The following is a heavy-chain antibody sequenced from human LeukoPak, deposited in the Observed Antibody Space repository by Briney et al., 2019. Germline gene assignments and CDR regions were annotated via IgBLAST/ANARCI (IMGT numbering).Heavy chain of an antibody. V-gene: IGHV1-69*05. CDR3: ARGGTYYYDSSGYAFDI. CDR2: IIPIFGTA. Sequence: SVKVSCKASGGTFSSYAISWVRQAPGQGLEWMGGIIPIFGTANYAQKFQGRVTITTDESTSTAYMELSSLRSEDTAVYYSARGGTYYYDSSGYAFDIWGQGTMVTVSS. CDR1: GGTFSSYA. D-gene: IGHD3-22*01. J-gene: IGHJ3*02.